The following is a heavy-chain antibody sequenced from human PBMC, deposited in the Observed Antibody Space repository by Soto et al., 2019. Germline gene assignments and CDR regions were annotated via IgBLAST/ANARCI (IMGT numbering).Heavy chain of an antibody. V-gene: IGHV4-59*12. CDR1: GASISSYNY. D-gene: IGHD6-13*01. CDR3: ARERPDGSRLDP. Sequence: SETLSLTCNVSGASISSYNYWGWFRQPPGKGLEWIGYIYYSGSTNYNPSLKSRVTISVDTSKNQFSLKLSSVTAADTAVYYCARERPDGSRLDPWGQGTLVTVSS. CDR2: IYYSGST. J-gene: IGHJ5*02.